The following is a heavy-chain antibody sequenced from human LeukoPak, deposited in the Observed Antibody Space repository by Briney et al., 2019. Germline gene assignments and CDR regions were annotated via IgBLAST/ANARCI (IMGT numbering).Heavy chain of an antibody. D-gene: IGHD4-17*01. CDR2: ISRDGKNT. J-gene: IGHJ4*02. CDR3: AKDYGPNFFYFDS. CDR1: GFTLDDYA. V-gene: IGHV3-43D*03. Sequence: PGGSLRLSCAASGFTLDDYAMHWVRQAPGKGLEWVSLISRDGKNTYYADSAKSRFTISRDNSKNSLHPQMDSLRAEDTALYYCAKDYGPNFFYFDSWGQGTLVTVSS.